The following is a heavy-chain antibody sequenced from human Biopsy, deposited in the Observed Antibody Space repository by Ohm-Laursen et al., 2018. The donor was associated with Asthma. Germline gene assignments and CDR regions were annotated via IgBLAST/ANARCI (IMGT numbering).Heavy chain of an antibody. CDR1: GDAMSTSGSY. Sequence: SETLSLTCIVSGDAMSTSGSYWGWIRQSPGKGLEWIGGIYYSGRTYYNPSLESRVTISPDTSKNHFSLKVTPVTAADTAVYYCARAVSSSSYWYFDLWGRGDLVTVSS. CDR3: ARAVSSSSYWYFDL. CDR2: IYYSGRT. J-gene: IGHJ2*01. D-gene: IGHD6-6*01. V-gene: IGHV4-39*02.